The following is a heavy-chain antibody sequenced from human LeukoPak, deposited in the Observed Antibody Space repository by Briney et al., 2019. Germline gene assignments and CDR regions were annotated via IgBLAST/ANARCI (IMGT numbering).Heavy chain of an antibody. Sequence: PSGTLSVTCDVSGGSISNTNWWSWARQPPGQGLEWIGEVSLAGQTNYNPSLNGRVTMSLDESSNQLSLKLTSVTAADTAIYYCSRESGAFCPFGYWGQGTLVIVPS. CDR1: GGSISNTNW. CDR3: SRESGAFCPFGY. V-gene: IGHV4-4*02. D-gene: IGHD1-26*01. J-gene: IGHJ4*02. CDR2: VSLAGQT.